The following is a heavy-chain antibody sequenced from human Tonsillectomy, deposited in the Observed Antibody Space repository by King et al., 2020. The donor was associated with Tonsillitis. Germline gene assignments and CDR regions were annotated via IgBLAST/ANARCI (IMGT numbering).Heavy chain of an antibody. V-gene: IGHV1-46*01. CDR2: INPSGGSI. CDR3: ARDEPKSYYFDY. J-gene: IGHJ4*02. D-gene: IGHD1-14*01. CDR1: GYTFTNYY. Sequence: QLVQSGAEVKKPGASVKVSCKASGYTFTNYYMHWVRQAPGQGLEWMGIINPSGGSINYAQKFQGRVTMTRDTSTSTVYMELSSLRSEDTAVYYCARDEPKSYYFDYWGQGTLVTVSS.